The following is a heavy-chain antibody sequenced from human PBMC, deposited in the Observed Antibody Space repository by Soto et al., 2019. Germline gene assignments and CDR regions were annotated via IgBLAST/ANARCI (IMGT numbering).Heavy chain of an antibody. D-gene: IGHD1-20*01. Sequence: PGGSLRLSCAASGFTFSGSAMHWVRQASGKGLEWVGRIRSKANSYATAYAASVKGRFTISRDDSKNTAYLQMNSLKTEDTAVYYCTSPEGAHYDNWLGTTTNWGQGTLVTVSS. J-gene: IGHJ4*02. V-gene: IGHV3-73*01. CDR1: GFTFSGSA. CDR3: TSPEGAHYDNWLGTTTN. CDR2: IRSKANSYAT.